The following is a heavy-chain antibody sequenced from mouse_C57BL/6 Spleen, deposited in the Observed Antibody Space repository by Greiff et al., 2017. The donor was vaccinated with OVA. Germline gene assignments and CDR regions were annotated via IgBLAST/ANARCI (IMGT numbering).Heavy chain of an antibody. V-gene: IGHV1-82*01. CDR2: IYPGDGDT. Sequence: QVQLQQSGPELVKPGASVKISCKASGYAFSSSWMNWVKQRPGKGLEWIGRIYPGDGDTNYNGKFKGKATLTADKSSSTAYMQLSSLTSEDSAVYFWARSYYGSSYVEAMDYWGQGTSGTVSS. D-gene: IGHD1-1*01. J-gene: IGHJ4*01. CDR3: ARSYYGSSYVEAMDY. CDR1: GYAFSSSW.